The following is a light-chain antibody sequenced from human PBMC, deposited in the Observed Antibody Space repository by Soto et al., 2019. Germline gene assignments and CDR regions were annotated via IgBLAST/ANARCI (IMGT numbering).Light chain of an antibody. CDR1: XXINXX. Sequence: DIQMTQSPSSLSASVGDRVTLTXRXXXXINXXLNWYQQKPGKAPNLLTYSASSLQSGVPSRFXGSGXGXDXXXXISXXQPEDFATYYCQQSYSTPRAFGQGTKVEIK. V-gene: IGKV1-39*01. CDR3: QQSYSTPRA. J-gene: IGKJ1*01. CDR2: SAS.